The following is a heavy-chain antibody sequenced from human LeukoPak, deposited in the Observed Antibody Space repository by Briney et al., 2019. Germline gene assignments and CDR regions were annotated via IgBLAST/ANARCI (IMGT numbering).Heavy chain of an antibody. Sequence: SETLSLTCAVYGGSFSGYYWSWIRQPPGKGLEWIGEINHSGSTNYNPSLQSRATISIDTSKNQFSLKLSSVTAADTAVYYCASSVGYCSSTSCPKSYYYGMDVWGKGTTVTVSS. V-gene: IGHV4-34*01. CDR3: ASSVGYCSSTSCPKSYYYGMDV. CDR2: INHSGST. J-gene: IGHJ6*04. D-gene: IGHD2-2*01. CDR1: GGSFSGYY.